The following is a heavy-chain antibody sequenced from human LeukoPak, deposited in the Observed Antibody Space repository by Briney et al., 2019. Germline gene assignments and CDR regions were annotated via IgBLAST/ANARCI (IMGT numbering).Heavy chain of an antibody. V-gene: IGHV3-48*03. CDR3: ARTYSGSYWYFDL. J-gene: IGHJ2*01. CDR2: ISISGSTM. CDR1: GFTFSSYE. D-gene: IGHD3-10*01. Sequence: GGSLRLSCAASGFTFSSYEMNWVRQAPGKGLEWVSYISISGSTMYYADSVKGRFTISRDNAKNSLYLQMNSLIAEDTAVYYCARTYSGSYWYFDLWGRGTLVTVSS.